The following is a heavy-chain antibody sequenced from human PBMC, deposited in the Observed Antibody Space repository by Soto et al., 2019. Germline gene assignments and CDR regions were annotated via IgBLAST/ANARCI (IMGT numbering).Heavy chain of an antibody. CDR1: GFTFSSYW. V-gene: IGHV3-74*01. J-gene: IGHJ6*02. Sequence: PGGSLRLSCAASGFTFSSYWMHWVRQAPGKGLVWVSRINSDGSSTSYADSVKGRFTISRDNDKNTLYLQMNSLRAEDTAVYYCARVYSSSWYVRYYYYGMDVWGQGTTVTVSS. CDR2: INSDGSST. CDR3: ARVYSSSWYVRYYYYGMDV. D-gene: IGHD6-13*01.